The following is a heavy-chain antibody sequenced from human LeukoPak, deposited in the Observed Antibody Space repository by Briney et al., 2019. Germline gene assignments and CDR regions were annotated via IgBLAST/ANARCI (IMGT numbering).Heavy chain of an antibody. D-gene: IGHD1-26*01. V-gene: IGHV3-7*01. J-gene: IGHJ3*02. CDR1: GFTFSSYW. CDR2: IKQDGSEK. CDR3: ARDFYSGSYYDAFDI. Sequence: GGSLRLSCAASGFTFSSYWMSWVRQAPGKGLEWAANIKQDGSEKYYVDSVKGRFTISRDNAKNSLYLQMNSLRAEDTAVYYCARDFYSGSYYDAFDIWGQGTMVTVSS.